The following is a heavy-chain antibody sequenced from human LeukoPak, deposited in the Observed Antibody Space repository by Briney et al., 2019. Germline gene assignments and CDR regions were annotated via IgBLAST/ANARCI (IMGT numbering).Heavy chain of an antibody. Sequence: GASVKVSCKASGYTFTSYGISWVRQAPGQRLEWMGWINAGNGNTKYSQKFQGRVTITRDTSASTAYMELSSLRSEDTAVYYCARIRAPSIAAAAYYFDYWGQGTLVTVSS. V-gene: IGHV1-3*01. CDR1: GYTFTSYG. CDR3: ARIRAPSIAAAAYYFDY. CDR2: INAGNGNT. D-gene: IGHD6-13*01. J-gene: IGHJ4*02.